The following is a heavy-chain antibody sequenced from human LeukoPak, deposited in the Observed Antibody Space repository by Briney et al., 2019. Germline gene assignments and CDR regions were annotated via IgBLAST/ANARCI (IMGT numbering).Heavy chain of an antibody. J-gene: IGHJ5*02. Sequence: PAETLSLTCAVYGGSLSGYYWAWIRQPPGKGLEWIGEIYHSGRTTYNPSLKSRVTISVDTSKNQFSLKLSSVTAADTAIYYCATVALTGWTFDPWGQGTLVTVSS. CDR3: ATVALTGWTFDP. V-gene: IGHV4-34*01. CDR2: IYHSGRT. CDR1: GGSLSGYY. D-gene: IGHD7-27*01.